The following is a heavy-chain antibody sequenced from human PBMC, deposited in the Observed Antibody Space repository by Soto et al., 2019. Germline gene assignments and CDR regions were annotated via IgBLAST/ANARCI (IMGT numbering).Heavy chain of an antibody. D-gene: IGHD3-16*01. CDR3: ERDRGGLHPSCDL. CDR1: GFSLRRFG. CDR2: ISDDGRSK. V-gene: IGHV3-30*03. J-gene: IGHJ5*02. Sequence: QPGGSLRLSCAASGFSLRRFGMHWVRQAPGKGLEWVAFISDDGRSKLYSGFVKGRITLSRDNSKSTLPLQINSLRTDDTAVYFCERDRGGLHPSCDLWGQGTLVTVSS.